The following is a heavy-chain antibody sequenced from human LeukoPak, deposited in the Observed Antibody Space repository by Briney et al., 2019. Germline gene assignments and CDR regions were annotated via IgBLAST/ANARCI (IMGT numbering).Heavy chain of an antibody. Sequence: GGSLRLSCAASGFTFSSDWMNWVRQAPGRGLEWLANIKKDGSEKHYVDSVKGRFTISRDNAKNSLYLQMNSLRAEDTAVYYCARTYYYDSSGQSVDAFDIWGQGTMVTVSS. J-gene: IGHJ3*02. D-gene: IGHD3-22*01. CDR2: IKKDGSEK. CDR3: ARTYYYDSSGQSVDAFDI. CDR1: GFTFSSDW. V-gene: IGHV3-7*01.